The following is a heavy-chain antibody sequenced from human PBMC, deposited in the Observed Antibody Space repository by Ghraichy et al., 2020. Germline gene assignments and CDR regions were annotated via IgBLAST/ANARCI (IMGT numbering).Heavy chain of an antibody. V-gene: IGHV3-23*01. J-gene: IGHJ6*02. CDR3: AKWKSWSGLNYYYYGMDV. D-gene: IGHD3-3*01. Sequence: GGSLRLSCAASGFTFSSYAMSWVRQAPGKGLEWVSAISGSGGSTYYADSVKGRFTISRDNSKNTLYLQMNSLRAEDTAVYYCAKWKSWSGLNYYYYGMDVWGQGTTVTVSS. CDR1: GFTFSSYA. CDR2: ISGSGGST.